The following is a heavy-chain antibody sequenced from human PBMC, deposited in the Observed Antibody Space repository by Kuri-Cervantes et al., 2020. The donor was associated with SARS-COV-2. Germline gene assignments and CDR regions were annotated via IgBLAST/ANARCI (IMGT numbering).Heavy chain of an antibody. V-gene: IGHV4-30-4*08. CDR3: ARGFGYSYGRRSPQGDF. D-gene: IGHD5-18*01. Sequence: SETLSLTCTVSGGSIRSGQYDWSRVRQPPGKGLEWIGYISYIGSTFYHPSLKSRVTISSDTSRNQFSLRLTSVTAADTAVYFCARGFGYSYGRRSPQGDFWGQGILVTVSS. CDR1: GGSIRSGQYD. J-gene: IGHJ4*02. CDR2: ISYIGST.